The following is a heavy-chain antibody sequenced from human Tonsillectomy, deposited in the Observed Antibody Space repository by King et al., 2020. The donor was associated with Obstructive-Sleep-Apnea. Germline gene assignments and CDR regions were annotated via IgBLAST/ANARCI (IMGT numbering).Heavy chain of an antibody. Sequence: VQLVESGGGVVQPGRSLRLSCAASGFTFSSYAMHWVRQAPGKGLEWVAVISYDGSNKYYADSVKGRFTISRDNSKNTLYVQMNSVRAEDTAVYYCARGRLTSDYWGQGTLVTVSS. CDR2: ISYDGSNK. J-gene: IGHJ4*02. CDR3: ARGRLTSDY. V-gene: IGHV3-30*04. CDR1: GFTFSSYA. D-gene: IGHD2/OR15-2a*01.